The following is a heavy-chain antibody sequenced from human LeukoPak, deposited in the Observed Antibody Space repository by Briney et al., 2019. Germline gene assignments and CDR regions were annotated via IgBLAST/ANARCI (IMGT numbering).Heavy chain of an antibody. D-gene: IGHD2-21*02. CDR3: AKAYCGGDCYTLDY. J-gene: IGHJ4*02. CDR2: IWYDGSNK. V-gene: IGHV3-33*06. CDR1: GLTFSSYG. Sequence: PGRSLRLSCAASGLTFSSYGMHWVRQAPGKGLEWVAVIWYDGSNKYYADSVKGRFTISRDNSKNTLYLQMNSLRAEDTAVYYCAKAYCGGDCYTLDYWGQGTLVTVSS.